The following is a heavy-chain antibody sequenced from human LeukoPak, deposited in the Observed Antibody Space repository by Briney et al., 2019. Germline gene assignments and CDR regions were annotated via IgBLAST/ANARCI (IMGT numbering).Heavy chain of an antibody. J-gene: IGHJ4*02. CDR3: ARGRVVRGYMGY. D-gene: IGHD3-10*01. Sequence: GGSLKLSCATSGFTFSSYSINWVRQAPGKGLEWVSSISSSSSYIYYADSVKGRFTISRDNAKNSLYPQMNSLRAEDTAVYYCARGRVVRGYMGYWGQGTLVTVSS. V-gene: IGHV3-21*01. CDR2: ISSSSSYI. CDR1: GFTFSSYS.